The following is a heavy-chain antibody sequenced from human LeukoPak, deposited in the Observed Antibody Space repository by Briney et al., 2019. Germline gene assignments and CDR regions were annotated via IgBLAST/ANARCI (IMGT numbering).Heavy chain of an antibody. V-gene: IGHV4-34*01. CDR2: INHSGST. Sequence: SGTLSLTCAVYGGSFSGYYWSWIRQPPGKGLEWIGEINHSGSTNYNPSLKSRVTISVDTSKNQFSLKLSSVTAADTAVYYCARGRTYYDILTGYSHSNFDYWGQGTLVTVSS. J-gene: IGHJ4*02. D-gene: IGHD3-9*01. CDR1: GGSFSGYY. CDR3: ARGRTYYDILTGYSHSNFDY.